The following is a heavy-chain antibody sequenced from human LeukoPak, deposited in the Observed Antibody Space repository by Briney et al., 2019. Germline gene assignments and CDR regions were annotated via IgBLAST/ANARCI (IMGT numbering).Heavy chain of an antibody. V-gene: IGHV4-34*01. CDR2: ISHSGGT. D-gene: IGHD3-9*01. J-gene: IGHJ5*02. CDR1: GEAFTSRY. CDR3: ARTDYDVLS. Sequence: PSEILSLTCALYGEAFTSRYWSWIRQPPGEGLEWIGQISHSGGTIYNPSLMSRVIISVDTSKNEFSLRLRSVTAADTAVYYCARTDYDVLSWGQGTLVTVSS.